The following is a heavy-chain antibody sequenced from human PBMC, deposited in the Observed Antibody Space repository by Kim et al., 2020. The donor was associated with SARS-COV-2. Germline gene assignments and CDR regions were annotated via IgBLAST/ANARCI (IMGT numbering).Heavy chain of an antibody. J-gene: IGHJ6*02. CDR3: ARGPLAGILTGYYMDYYYYGMDV. CDR1: GGSFSGYY. Sequence: SETLSLTCAVYGGSFSGYYWSWIRQPPGKGLEWIGEINHSGSTNYNPSLKSRVTISVDTSKNQFSLKLSSVTAADTAGYYCARGPLAGILTGYYMDYYYYGMDVWGQGTTVTVSS. D-gene: IGHD3-9*01. CDR2: INHSGST. V-gene: IGHV4-34*01.